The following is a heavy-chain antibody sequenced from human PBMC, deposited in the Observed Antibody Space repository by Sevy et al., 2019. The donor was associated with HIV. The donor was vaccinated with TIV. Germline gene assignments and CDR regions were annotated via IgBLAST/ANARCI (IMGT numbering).Heavy chain of an antibody. Sequence: SETLSLTCAVYGGSFSGYYWGWIRQPPGKGLEWIGEINHSGSTNYNPSLKSRVTISVDTSKNQFSLKLSSVTAADTAVYYCARARAGYCSGGSCYSGFGFDYWGQGTLVTVSS. D-gene: IGHD2-15*01. J-gene: IGHJ4*02. CDR1: GGSFSGYY. CDR3: ARARAGYCSGGSCYSGFGFDY. V-gene: IGHV4-34*01. CDR2: INHSGST.